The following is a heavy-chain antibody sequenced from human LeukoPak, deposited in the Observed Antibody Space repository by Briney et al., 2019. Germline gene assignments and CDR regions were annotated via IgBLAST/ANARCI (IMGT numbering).Heavy chain of an antibody. CDR1: GGSISSGSYY. CDR2: ISGSGGST. V-gene: IGHV3-23*01. CDR3: AKGGCGVPAAIPLYYFDY. D-gene: IGHD2-2*02. J-gene: IGHJ4*02. Sequence: ETLSLTCTVSGGSISSGSYYWGWIRQPPGRGLEWVSAISGSGGSTYYADSVKGRFTISRDNSKNTLYLQMNSLRAEDTAVYYWAKGGCGVPAAIPLYYFDYWGQGTLVTVSS.